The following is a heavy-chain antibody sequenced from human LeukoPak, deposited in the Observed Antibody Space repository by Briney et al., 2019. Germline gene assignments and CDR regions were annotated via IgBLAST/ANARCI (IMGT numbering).Heavy chain of an antibody. CDR1: GYTFTGYY. V-gene: IGHV1-2*02. D-gene: IGHD4-17*01. Sequence: ASVKVSCKASGYTFTGYYMHWVRQAPGQGLEWMGWINPNSGGTNYAQKFQGRVTMTRDTSISTAYMELRSLRPDDTAVYYCAGVVGYGDYENWFDPWGQGTLVTVSS. CDR3: AGVVGYGDYENWFDP. J-gene: IGHJ5*02. CDR2: INPNSGGT.